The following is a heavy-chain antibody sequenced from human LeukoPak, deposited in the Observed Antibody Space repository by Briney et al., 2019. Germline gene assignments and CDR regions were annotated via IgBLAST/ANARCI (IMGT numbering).Heavy chain of an antibody. CDR2: ITNSGENT. V-gene: IGHV3-23*01. J-gene: IGHJ6*03. Sequence: GGSLRLSCEASGFSFPYGMSWVRQAPGKGLEWVSGITNSGENTYYADSVKGRFTISRDNAKNSLYLQMNSLRAEDTAVYYCARDGQRFLEWLPNYFYYYMDVWGKGTTVTVSS. CDR1: GFSFPYG. D-gene: IGHD3-3*01. CDR3: ARDGQRFLEWLPNYFYYYMDV.